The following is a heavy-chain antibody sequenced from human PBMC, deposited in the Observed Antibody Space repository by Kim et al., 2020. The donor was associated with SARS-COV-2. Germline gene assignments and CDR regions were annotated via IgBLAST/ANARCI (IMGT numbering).Heavy chain of an antibody. D-gene: IGHD4-4*01. CDR3: AKDGRISNLGYFDY. CDR2: IWYDGSNK. J-gene: IGHJ4*02. V-gene: IGHV3-33*06. CDR1: GFTFSSYA. Sequence: GGSLRLSCAASGFTFSSYAMHWVHQAPGKGLEWVAVIWYDGSNKYYADSVKGRFTISRDNSKNTLYLQMNSLRAEDTAVYYCAKDGRISNLGYFDYWGQGTLVTVSS.